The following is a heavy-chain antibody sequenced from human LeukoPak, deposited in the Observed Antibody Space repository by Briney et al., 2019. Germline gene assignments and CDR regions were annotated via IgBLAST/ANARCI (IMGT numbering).Heavy chain of an antibody. CDR1: GFTFSTFA. D-gene: IGHD2-15*01. V-gene: IGHV3-30-3*02. J-gene: IGHJ6*02. Sequence: PGGSLRLSCAASGFTFSTFALHWVRQAPGKGLEWVAVISNDGYTKYYADSVRGRFTISRDNSKNTLFLQMNSLRAEDTAMYYRAKRLKAVAAPYGMDVWGQGTAVTVS. CDR2: ISNDGYTK. CDR3: AKRLKAVAAPYGMDV.